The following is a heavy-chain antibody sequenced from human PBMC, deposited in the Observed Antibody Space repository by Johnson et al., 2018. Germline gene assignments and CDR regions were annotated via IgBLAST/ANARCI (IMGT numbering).Heavy chain of an antibody. CDR3: ARGVWSGYYTGADAFDI. J-gene: IGHJ3*02. CDR2: MNPNSGNT. CDR1: GYTFTSYD. D-gene: IGHD3-3*01. V-gene: IGHV1-8*01. Sequence: QVQLVQSGAAVKKPGASVKVSCKASGYTFTSYDINWVRQATGQGLEWMGWMNPNSGNTGYAQKFKGRVTMTRHTSISTAYMEMSSLRSEDTAVYYCARGVWSGYYTGADAFDIWGQGTMVTVSS.